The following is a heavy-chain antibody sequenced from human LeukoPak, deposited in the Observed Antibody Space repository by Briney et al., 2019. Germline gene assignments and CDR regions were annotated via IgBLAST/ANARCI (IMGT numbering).Heavy chain of an antibody. CDR2: FFYSGST. V-gene: IGHV4-39*01. J-gene: IGHJ4*02. Sequence: PSETLSLTCTVSGGSISSRPYCWGWIRQPPGKGLEWLGSFFYSGSTNYKPSLKSRVTISVDTSKNQFSLKLSSVTAADTAVYYCARLVVSSWYHEVLLGRDYWGQGTLVTVSS. CDR3: ARLVVSSWYHEVLLGRDY. CDR1: GGSISSRPYC. D-gene: IGHD6-13*01.